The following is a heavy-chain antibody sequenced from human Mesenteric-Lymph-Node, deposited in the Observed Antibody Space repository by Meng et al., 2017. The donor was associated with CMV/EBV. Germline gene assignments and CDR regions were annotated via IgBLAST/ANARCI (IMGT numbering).Heavy chain of an antibody. V-gene: IGHV3-7*03. D-gene: IGHD3-16*01. CDR2: IKQDGSEK. J-gene: IGHJ5*02. CDR1: GFTFSSFW. Sequence: GGSLRLSCASSGFTFSSFWMSWVRQAPGRGLEWVANIKQDGSEKYYVDSVKGRFTLSRDNAKNLLYLEMNSLRVEDTAVYYCARHDYGVSGMGSWGQGTLVTVSS. CDR3: ARHDYGVSGMGS.